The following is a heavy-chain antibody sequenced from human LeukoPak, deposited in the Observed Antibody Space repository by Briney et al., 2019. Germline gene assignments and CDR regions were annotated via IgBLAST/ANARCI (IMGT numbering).Heavy chain of an antibody. D-gene: IGHD3-10*01. CDR3: ARGRRGRRFGYYYMDV. J-gene: IGHJ6*03. V-gene: IGHV4-59*12. CDR1: GGSTSGFY. Sequence: SETLSLTCTVSGGSTSGFYWNWIRQPPGKGLEWIGYIYYSGSTNYNPSLKSRVTISVDTSKNQFSLKLSSVTAADTAVYYCARGRRGRRFGYYYMDVWGKGTTVTVSS. CDR2: IYYSGST.